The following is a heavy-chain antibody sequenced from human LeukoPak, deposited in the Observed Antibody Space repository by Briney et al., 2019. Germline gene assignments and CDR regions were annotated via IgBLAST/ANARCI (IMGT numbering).Heavy chain of an antibody. CDR1: GYSFTSYW. CDR3: ARLITSYYYDSSGYLNRPYWYFDL. Sequence: GESLKISCKGSGYSFTSYWIGWVRQMRGKGLEWMGIIYPGDSDTRYSPSFQGQVTISADKSISTAYLQWSSLKASDTSMYYCARLITSYYYDSSGYLNRPYWYFDLWGRGTLVTVSS. D-gene: IGHD3-22*01. V-gene: IGHV5-51*01. CDR2: IYPGDSDT. J-gene: IGHJ2*01.